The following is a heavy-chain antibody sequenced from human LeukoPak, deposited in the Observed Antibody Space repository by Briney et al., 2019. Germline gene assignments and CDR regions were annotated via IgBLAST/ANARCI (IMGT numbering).Heavy chain of an antibody. CDR2: ISSSSSTI. V-gene: IGHV3-48*02. D-gene: IGHD3-22*01. J-gene: IGHJ4*02. CDR3: ARAPYYYDSSGLDY. Sequence: GGSLRLSCAASGLTFSSYSMNWVRQAPGKGLEWVSYISSSSSTIYYADSVKGRFTISRDNAKNSLYLQMNSLRDEDTAVYYCARAPYYYDSSGLDYWGQGTLVTVSS. CDR1: GLTFSSYS.